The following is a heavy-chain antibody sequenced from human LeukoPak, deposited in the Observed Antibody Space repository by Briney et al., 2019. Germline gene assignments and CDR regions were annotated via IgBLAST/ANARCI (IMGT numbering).Heavy chain of an antibody. Sequence: GASVKVSCKASGHTFTGYYMHWVRQAPGQGLEWMGRINPNSGGTNYAQKFQGRVTMTRDTSISTAYMELSRLRSDDTAVYYCARDLYVAAAGTMVDVWGKGTTVTVSS. J-gene: IGHJ6*04. CDR3: ARDLYVAAAGTMVDV. CDR1: GHTFTGYY. V-gene: IGHV1-2*06. D-gene: IGHD6-13*01. CDR2: INPNSGGT.